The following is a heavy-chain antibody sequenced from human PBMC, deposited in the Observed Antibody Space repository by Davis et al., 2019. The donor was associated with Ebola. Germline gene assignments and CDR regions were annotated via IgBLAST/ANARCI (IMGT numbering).Heavy chain of an antibody. V-gene: IGHV4-59*01. CDR3: ARATRIRVPGGMDV. CDR2: RYYSGST. Sequence: PSETLSLTCTLSGGSISSYYWSWIRQPPGKGLEWIGYRYYSGSTKYNPSLNSRVTISVDTSKSEFSLRVSSVTAADTAVYYCARATRIRVPGGMDVWGKGTTVTVSS. J-gene: IGHJ6*04. D-gene: IGHD5-12*01. CDR1: GGSISSYY.